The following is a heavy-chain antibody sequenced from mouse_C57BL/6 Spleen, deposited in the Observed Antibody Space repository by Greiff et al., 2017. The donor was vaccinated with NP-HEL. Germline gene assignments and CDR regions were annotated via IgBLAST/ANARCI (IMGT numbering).Heavy chain of an antibody. Sequence: EVMLVESGGGLVQPGGSMKLSCVASGFTFSNYWMNWVRQSPEKGLEWVAQIRLKSDNYATHYAESVKGRFTISRDDSKSSVYLQMNNLRAEDTGIYYCTALYYSNYAYWGQGTLVTVSA. CDR3: TALYYSNYAY. J-gene: IGHJ3*01. CDR1: GFTFSNYW. V-gene: IGHV6-3*01. CDR2: IRLKSDNYAT. D-gene: IGHD2-5*01.